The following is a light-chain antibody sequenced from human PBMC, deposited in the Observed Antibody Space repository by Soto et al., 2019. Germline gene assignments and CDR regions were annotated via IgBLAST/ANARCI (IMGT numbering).Light chain of an antibody. CDR1: QRISAY. CDR3: LQTYSPPLA. V-gene: IGKV1-39*01. CDR2: DVS. Sequence: DIQMTQSPSSLSASVGDRVTITCRASQRISAYLNWYQQKPGEAPKLLIFDVSVLESGVPSRFSGSGSETDFTLSITSLQPEDFATSYWLQTYSPPLAFGPGTTVDFK. J-gene: IGKJ3*01.